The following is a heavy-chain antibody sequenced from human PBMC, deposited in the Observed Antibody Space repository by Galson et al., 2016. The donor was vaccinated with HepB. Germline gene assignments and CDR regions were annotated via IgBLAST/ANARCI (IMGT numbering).Heavy chain of an antibody. J-gene: IGHJ4*02. CDR2: IKPDGSER. CDR3: TREFWWRFDY. Sequence: SLRLSCAASGFSFSTHFMSWVRHLPGKGLERVAKIKPDGSERYYVDSVRGRFTISRDNAKSSLYLLMNSLRAEDTAVYYCTREFWWRFDYWGQGALVTVSA. D-gene: IGHD2-15*01. V-gene: IGHV3-7*03. CDR1: GFSFSTHF.